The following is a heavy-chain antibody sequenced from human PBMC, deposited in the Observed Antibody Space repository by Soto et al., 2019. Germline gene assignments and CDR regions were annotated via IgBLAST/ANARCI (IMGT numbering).Heavy chain of an antibody. V-gene: IGHV3-11*01. CDR1: GFTFSDYY. Sequence: GGSLRLSCAASGFTFSDYYMSWIRQAPGKGLEWVSYISSSDTIISYADSVKGRFTISRDNAKNSLYLQMNSLRAEDTAVYYCARDLGYYDSSGYFDYWGQGTLVTV. CDR3: ARDLGYYDSSGYFDY. D-gene: IGHD3-22*01. J-gene: IGHJ4*02. CDR2: ISSSDTII.